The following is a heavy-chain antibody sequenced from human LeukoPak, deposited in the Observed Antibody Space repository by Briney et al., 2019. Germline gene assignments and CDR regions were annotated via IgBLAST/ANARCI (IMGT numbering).Heavy chain of an antibody. CDR3: AKDPSYCSSTSCLFDYYMDV. D-gene: IGHD2-2*01. J-gene: IGHJ6*03. Sequence: GGSLRLSCAASGFTFSSYGMHWVRQAPGKGLEWVAFIRYDGTNKYYADSVKGRFTISRDNSKNTLYLQMNSLRDEDTAVYYCAKDPSYCSSTSCLFDYYMDVWGKGTTVTVSS. CDR2: IRYDGTNK. CDR1: GFTFSSYG. V-gene: IGHV3-30*02.